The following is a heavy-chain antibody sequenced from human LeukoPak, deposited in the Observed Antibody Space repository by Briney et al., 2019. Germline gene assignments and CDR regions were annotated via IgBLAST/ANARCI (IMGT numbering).Heavy chain of an antibody. CDR1: GGSLSSGSYY. J-gene: IGHJ4*02. V-gene: IGHV4-61*02. CDR3: ARHNSGYYYDSSGPYYFDY. CDR2: IYTSGST. Sequence: PSETLSLTSTVPGGSLSSGSYYWSWIRQPAGKGLEWIGRIYTSGSTTYNPSLKSRVPISVDTSKNQFSLKLSSVTAADTAVYYCARHNSGYYYDSSGPYYFDYWGQGTLVTVSS. D-gene: IGHD3-22*01.